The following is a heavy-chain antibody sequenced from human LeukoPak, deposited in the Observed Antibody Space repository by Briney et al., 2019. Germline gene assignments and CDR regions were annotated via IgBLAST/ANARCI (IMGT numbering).Heavy chain of an antibody. CDR2: TKDDGSAR. Sequence: GGSLRLSCVAPGFTFSSNWMTWVRQAPGKGLEWVANTKDDGSARYYVESVKGRFTVSRDNAKNSLFLQMDRLKVEDTAVYYCARGEKDGSLDSWGQGSLVTVSS. CDR1: GFTFSSNW. CDR3: ARGEKDGSLDS. J-gene: IGHJ4*02. V-gene: IGHV3-7*01.